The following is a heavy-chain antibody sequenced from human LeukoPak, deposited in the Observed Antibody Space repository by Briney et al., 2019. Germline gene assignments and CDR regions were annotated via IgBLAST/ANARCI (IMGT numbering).Heavy chain of an antibody. V-gene: IGHV1-2*02. Sequence: ASVKVSCKASGYTFTGYYMHWVRQAPGQGLEGMGWINPNSGGTNYAQKFQGRVTMTRDTSISTAYMELSSLRSDDTAVYYCARDLTRHSSSLGGYWGQGTLVTVSS. D-gene: IGHD6-13*01. CDR3: ARDLTRHSSSLGGY. CDR1: GYTFTGYY. CDR2: INPNSGGT. J-gene: IGHJ4*02.